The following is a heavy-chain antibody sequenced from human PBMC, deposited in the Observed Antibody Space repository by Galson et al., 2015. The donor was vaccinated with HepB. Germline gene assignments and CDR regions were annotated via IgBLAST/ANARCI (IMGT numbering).Heavy chain of an antibody. Sequence: SLRLSCAASGFTFGNYRMYWFRQAPGKGLVWASRIYSDESSADYADSVKGRFTISRDNAKNTLYLQMDSLRVEDTAVYYCVRGSDRWSGVDYWGQGALVAVSS. CDR2: IYSDESSA. CDR1: GFTFGNYR. J-gene: IGHJ4*02. CDR3: VRGSDRWSGVDY. D-gene: IGHD4-23*01. V-gene: IGHV3-74*01.